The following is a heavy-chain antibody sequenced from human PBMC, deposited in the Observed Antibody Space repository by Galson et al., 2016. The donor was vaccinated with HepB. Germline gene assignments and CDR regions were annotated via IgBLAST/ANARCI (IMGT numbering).Heavy chain of an antibody. D-gene: IGHD3-10*01. CDR1: GFSFSNYG. V-gene: IGHV3-33*06. J-gene: IGHJ4*02. Sequence: SLRLSCAASGFSFSNYGMHWVRQAPGKGLEWVALIWSDGTRKYYGDSVTGRFTISRDNSRDTLYLQMDSLRAEDRAVYYCVKEGSGSYSGFGFYDYWGQGTLVTVSS. CDR3: VKEGSGSYSGFGFYDY. CDR2: IWSDGTRK.